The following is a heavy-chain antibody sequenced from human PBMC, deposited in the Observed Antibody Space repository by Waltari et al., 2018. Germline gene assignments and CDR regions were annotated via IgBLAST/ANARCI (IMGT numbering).Heavy chain of an antibody. V-gene: IGHV3-21*01. Sequence: EVQLVESGGGLVKPGGSLRLSCAASGFTFSSYSMTWVRQAPGKGLEWVSSISSSSSYIYYADSVKGRFTISRDNAKNSLYLQMNSLRAEDTAVYYCAKGTYGDYDYFDYWGQGTLVTVSS. CDR3: AKGTYGDYDYFDY. CDR1: GFTFSSYS. CDR2: ISSSSSYI. D-gene: IGHD4-17*01. J-gene: IGHJ4*02.